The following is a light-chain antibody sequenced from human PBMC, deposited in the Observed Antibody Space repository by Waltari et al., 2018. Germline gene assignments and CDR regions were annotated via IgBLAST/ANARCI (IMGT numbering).Light chain of an antibody. Sequence: QSALTQPASVSGSPGQSITISCTGTNSDIIGYNYVSWYQQHPGKAPKLIIYDVHTRPSGISDRFFASKSGNTASLTISGLQTADEADYFCCSYTTTSTLEFGGGTRLTVV. CDR1: NSDIIGYNY. CDR2: DVH. J-gene: IGLJ2*01. CDR3: CSYTTTSTLE. V-gene: IGLV2-14*01.